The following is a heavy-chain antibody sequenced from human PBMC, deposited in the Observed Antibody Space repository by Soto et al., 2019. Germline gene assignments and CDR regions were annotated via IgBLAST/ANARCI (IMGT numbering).Heavy chain of an antibody. CDR1: GYTFTSYG. Sequence: ASVKVSCKASGYTFTSYGISWVRQAPGQGLEWMGWISAYNGNTNYAQKLQGRVTMTTDTSTSTAYMELRSLRSDDTAVYYCARTRLNDYGDYPLLFDYWGQGTLVTVSS. CDR2: ISAYNGNT. D-gene: IGHD4-17*01. V-gene: IGHV1-18*01. J-gene: IGHJ4*02. CDR3: ARTRLNDYGDYPLLFDY.